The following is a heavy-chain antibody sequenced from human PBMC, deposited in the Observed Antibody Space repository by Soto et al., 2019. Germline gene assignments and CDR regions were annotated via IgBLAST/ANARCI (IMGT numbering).Heavy chain of an antibody. V-gene: IGHV3-23*01. D-gene: IGHD2-15*01. J-gene: IGHJ3*02. CDR3: APHVSCSGGSCQYDAFAI. Sequence: EVQVLESGGGLVQPGGSLRLSCEGSGFTVSSHAMTWIRQAPGKGPEWVSTITADGGTYYAASVKGRFAMSRDTSESTVYLQMNSRGAEDTAAYYCAPHVSCSGGSCQYDAFAIRGQGTMVTVSS. CDR2: ITADGGT. CDR1: GFTVSSHA.